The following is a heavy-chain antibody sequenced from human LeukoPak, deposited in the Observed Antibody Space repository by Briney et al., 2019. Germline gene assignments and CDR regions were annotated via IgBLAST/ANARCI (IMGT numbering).Heavy chain of an antibody. J-gene: IGHJ5*02. CDR1: GYTFTDYY. CDR2: INPNSGDT. D-gene: IGHD6-13*01. Sequence: GASVKVSCKASGYTFTDYYMHWVRQAPGQGLEWMGWINPNSGDTNYAQKFQGRVTMTRDTSITTAYMELRMLRSDDTAVYYCARDRQGLTAGANNWFDPWGQGTLVSVSS. CDR3: ARDRQGLTAGANNWFDP. V-gene: IGHV1-2*02.